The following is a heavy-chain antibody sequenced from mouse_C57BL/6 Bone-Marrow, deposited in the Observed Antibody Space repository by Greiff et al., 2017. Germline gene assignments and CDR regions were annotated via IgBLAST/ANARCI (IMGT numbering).Heavy chain of an antibody. J-gene: IGHJ3*01. Sequence: EVHLVESGPGMVKPSQSLSLTCTVTGYSITSGYDWHWIRHFPGNKLEWMGYISYSGSTNYNPSLKSRISITHDTSKNHFFLKLNSVTTEDTATYYCARGGYYGSSWDWFAYWGQGTLVTVSA. CDR1: GYSITSGYD. CDR2: ISYSGST. V-gene: IGHV3-1*01. D-gene: IGHD1-1*01. CDR3: ARGGYYGSSWDWFAY.